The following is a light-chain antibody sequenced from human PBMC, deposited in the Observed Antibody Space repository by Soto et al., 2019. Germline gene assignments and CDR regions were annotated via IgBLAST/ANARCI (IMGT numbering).Light chain of an antibody. V-gene: IGKV3-15*01. CDR1: QSVNSD. CDR2: GAS. J-gene: IGKJ1*01. Sequence: EIVMTQSPATLSVSPGERDTLSCRASQSVNSDLAWYQQKPGQAPRLLIYGASTRATGIPARFSGSGSGTEFTLTISSLQSEDFAVYYCQQYNNWPPKTFGQGTKVDI. CDR3: QQYNNWPPKT.